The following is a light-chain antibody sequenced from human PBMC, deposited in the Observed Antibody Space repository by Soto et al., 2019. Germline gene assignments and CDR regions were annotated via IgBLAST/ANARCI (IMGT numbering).Light chain of an antibody. Sequence: QSVLTQPASVSGSPGQSIAISCAGTSSDVGGYSYVSWYQQQPGKAPKLVISDVSNRPSGVSDRFSGSKSGNTASLTISGLQTEEGAEYYCASYTTSRTYVFGTGTKVTVL. CDR2: DVS. J-gene: IGLJ1*01. CDR1: SSDVGGYSY. CDR3: ASYTTSRTYV. V-gene: IGLV2-14*01.